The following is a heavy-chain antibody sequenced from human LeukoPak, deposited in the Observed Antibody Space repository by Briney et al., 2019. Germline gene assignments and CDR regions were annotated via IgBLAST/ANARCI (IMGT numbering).Heavy chain of an antibody. D-gene: IGHD3-16*01. CDR3: AREKSPHVSHDAFDI. CDR1: GGTFSSYA. Sequence: GSSVKVSCKASGGTFSSYAISWVRQAPGQGLEWMGGIIPIFGTANYAQKFQGRVTITTDESTSTAYMELSSLRSEDTAVYYCAREKSPHVSHDAFDIWGQGTMVTVSS. V-gene: IGHV1-69*05. J-gene: IGHJ3*02. CDR2: IIPIFGTA.